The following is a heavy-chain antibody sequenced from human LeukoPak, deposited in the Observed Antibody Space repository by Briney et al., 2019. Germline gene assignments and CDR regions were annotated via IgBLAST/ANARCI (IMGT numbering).Heavy chain of an antibody. CDR3: ARSLIAAGRGYFDC. D-gene: IGHD6-13*01. CDR1: GGSISSYY. J-gene: IGHJ4*02. CDR2: IYYSGST. Sequence: PSETLSLTCTVSGGSISSYYWSWIRQPPGKGLEWIGYIYYSGSTNYNPSLKSRVTISVDTSKNQFSLKLSSVTAADTAVYYCARSLIAAGRGYFDCWGQGTLVTVSS. V-gene: IGHV4-59*01.